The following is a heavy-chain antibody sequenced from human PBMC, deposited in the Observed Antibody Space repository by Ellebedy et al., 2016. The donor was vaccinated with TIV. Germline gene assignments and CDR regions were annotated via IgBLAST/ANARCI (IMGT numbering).Heavy chain of an antibody. CDR3: ATGLFNSFDV. CDR1: GFNFNTYG. D-gene: IGHD2-21*01. V-gene: IGHV3-33*08. J-gene: IGHJ3*01. CDR2: IWYDGSNE. Sequence: GGSLKISCVASGFNFNTYGMHWVRQAPGKGLEWVANIWYDGSNEYYTDTVKGRFTISRDNSNNTLFLQMNSLRVDDTALYYCATGLFNSFDVWGQGTRVTVSP.